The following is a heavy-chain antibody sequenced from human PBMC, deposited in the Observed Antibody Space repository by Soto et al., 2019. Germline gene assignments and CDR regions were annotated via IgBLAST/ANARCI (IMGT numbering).Heavy chain of an antibody. D-gene: IGHD3-10*01. CDR3: ARDGRGDAFDI. J-gene: IGHJ3*02. CDR1: GVSISSYC. V-gene: IGHV4-59*01. CDR2: IYYSGST. Sequence: SETLSLTCTVSGVSISSYCWSWIRQPPGKGLEWIGYIYYSGSTNYNPSLKSRVTISVDTSKNQFSLKLSSVTAADTAVYYCARDGRGDAFDIWGQGTMVTVSS.